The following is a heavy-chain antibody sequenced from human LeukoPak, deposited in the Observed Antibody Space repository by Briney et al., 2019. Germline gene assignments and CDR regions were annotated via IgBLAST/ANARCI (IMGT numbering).Heavy chain of an antibody. CDR2: IIPIFGTA. Sequence: RASVKVSCKASGGTFSSYAISWVRQAPGQGLEWMGGIIPIFGTANYAQKFQGRVTITADESTSTAYMELSSLRSEDTAVYYCARAGTTIFEVVIGGPQGYYYYYMDVWGKGTTVTVSS. V-gene: IGHV1-69*13. D-gene: IGHD3-3*01. CDR3: ARAGTTIFEVVIGGPQGYYYYYMDV. CDR1: GGTFSSYA. J-gene: IGHJ6*03.